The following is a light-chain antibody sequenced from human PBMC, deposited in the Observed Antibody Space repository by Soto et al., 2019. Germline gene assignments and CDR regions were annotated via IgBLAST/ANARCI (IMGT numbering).Light chain of an antibody. CDR1: QDINIY. CDR2: DAS. CDR3: QQYDILPIT. J-gene: IGKJ5*01. Sequence: DIQMTQSPCSLFASVWDRVTITCQATQDINIYLNWYQQKPGKAPNLLIYDASNLEIGVPSRFSGSGSGTHFTFTISSLQTEDIGTYYCQQYDILPITFGRGTRLENK. V-gene: IGKV1-33*01.